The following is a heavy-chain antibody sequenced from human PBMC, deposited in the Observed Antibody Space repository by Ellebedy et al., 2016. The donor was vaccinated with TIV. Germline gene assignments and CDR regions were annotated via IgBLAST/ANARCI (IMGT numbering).Heavy chain of an antibody. J-gene: IGHJ5*01. V-gene: IGHV4-4*02. D-gene: IGHD2-2*03. Sequence: SETLSLTCAVSGDSISGSRWWNWVRQAPGKGLEWIGEIYRSGTTNYNPALKSRVTMFLDKSNNRFSLKVSSVTAAETAVYYCASWISSTSGGGLDSWGQGSLVSVSS. CDR3: ASWISSTSGGGLDS. CDR1: GDSISGSRW. CDR2: IYRSGTT.